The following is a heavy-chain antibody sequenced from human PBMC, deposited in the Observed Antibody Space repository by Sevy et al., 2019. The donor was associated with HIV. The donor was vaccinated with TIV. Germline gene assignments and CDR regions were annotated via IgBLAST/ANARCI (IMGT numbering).Heavy chain of an antibody. Sequence: GGSLRLSCAASGFTFSNYDMHWVRQAPGKGLEWVAVISHDGNYKNYADSVKVRFTISRDDFKNTLYLQMSSLRPEDTAVYFCARLFSCGGDCYYLDSWGQGALVTVSS. CDR2: ISHDGNYK. CDR3: ARLFSCGGDCYYLDS. V-gene: IGHV3-30-3*01. D-gene: IGHD2-21*02. J-gene: IGHJ4*02. CDR1: GFTFSNYD.